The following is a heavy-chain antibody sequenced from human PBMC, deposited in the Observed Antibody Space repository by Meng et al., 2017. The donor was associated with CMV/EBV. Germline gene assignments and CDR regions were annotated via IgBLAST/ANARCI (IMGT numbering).Heavy chain of an antibody. CDR3: ARDRFVPAHDYYYGMDV. CDR1: GSTFSDYY. Sequence: GESLKISCAASGSTFSDYYMSWIRQAPGKGLEWVSYISSSGSTIYYADSVKGRFTISRDNAKNSLYLQMNSLRAEDTAVYYCARDRFVPAHDYYYGMDVWGQGTTVTVSS. CDR2: ISSSGSTI. V-gene: IGHV3-11*01. J-gene: IGHJ6*02. D-gene: IGHD2-2*01.